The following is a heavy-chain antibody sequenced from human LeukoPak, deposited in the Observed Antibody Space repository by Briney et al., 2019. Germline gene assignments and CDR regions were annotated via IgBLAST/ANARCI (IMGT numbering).Heavy chain of an antibody. CDR2: ISSSSSYI. CDR3: ARDEATNAFDI. Sequence: GGSLRLSSAASGFTFSSYSMNWVRQAPGKGLEWVSSISSSSSYIYYADSVKGRFTISRDNAKNSLYLQMNSLRAEDTAVYYCARDEATNAFDIWGQGTMVTVSS. CDR1: GFTFSSYS. J-gene: IGHJ3*02. V-gene: IGHV3-21*01.